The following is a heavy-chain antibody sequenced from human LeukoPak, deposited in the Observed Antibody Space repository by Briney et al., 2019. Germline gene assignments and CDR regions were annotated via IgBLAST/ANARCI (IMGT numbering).Heavy chain of an antibody. V-gene: IGHV5-51*01. J-gene: IGHJ3*02. CDR3: ARHPGDRSAFNI. CDR2: IYPGDSDT. D-gene: IGHD7-27*01. Sequence: GESLKISFKGSGYRFTSYWIGWVRPMPGKGVEWMGIIYPGDSDTRYSPYFQGQVTISADKSISTAYLQWSSLKASDTAMYYCARHPGDRSAFNIWGQGTMVSVSS. CDR1: GYRFTSYW.